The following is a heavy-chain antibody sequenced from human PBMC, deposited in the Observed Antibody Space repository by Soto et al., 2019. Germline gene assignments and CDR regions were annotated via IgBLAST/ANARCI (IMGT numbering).Heavy chain of an antibody. D-gene: IGHD5-12*01. J-gene: IGHJ4*02. CDR2: IIPILGIA. Sequence: QVQLVQSGAEVKKPGSSVKVSCKASGGTFSSYTISWVRQAPGQGLEWMGRIIPILGIANYAQKFQGRVSITADKSTNTAYMELSSLRSEDTAVYYWASSATISDFDYWGPGTLVTVSS. CDR1: GGTFSSYT. V-gene: IGHV1-69*02. CDR3: ASSATISDFDY.